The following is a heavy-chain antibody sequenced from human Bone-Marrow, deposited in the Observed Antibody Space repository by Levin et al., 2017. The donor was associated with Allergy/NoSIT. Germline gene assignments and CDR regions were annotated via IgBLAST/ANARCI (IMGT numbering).Heavy chain of an antibody. D-gene: IGHD2-21*01. V-gene: IGHV3-30*18. Sequence: PGESLKISCAASGFTFSNYGMQWVRQAPGKGLQWVAVISYDGKVKYYADSVKGRFAISRDNSRDTLYLQMDSLRAEDTAVYYCAKERSGDNWYFSWGQGTLVTVSS. CDR2: ISYDGKVK. J-gene: IGHJ5*01. CDR1: GFTFSNYG. CDR3: AKERSGDNWYFS.